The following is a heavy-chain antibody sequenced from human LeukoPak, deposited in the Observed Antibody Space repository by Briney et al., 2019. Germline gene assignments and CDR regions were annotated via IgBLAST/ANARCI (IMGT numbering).Heavy chain of an antibody. J-gene: IGHJ5*02. CDR2: IIPIFGTA. CDR1: GGTFSSYA. Sequence: ASVKVSCKASGGTFSSYAISWVRQAPGQGLEWMGRIIPIFGTANYAQKFQGRVTITTDESTSTAYMELSSLRSEDTAVYYCARPPMYSIGCSSYFASWAKETLFTSSS. V-gene: IGHV1-69*05. CDR3: ARPPMYSIGCSSYFAS. D-gene: IGHD6-19*01.